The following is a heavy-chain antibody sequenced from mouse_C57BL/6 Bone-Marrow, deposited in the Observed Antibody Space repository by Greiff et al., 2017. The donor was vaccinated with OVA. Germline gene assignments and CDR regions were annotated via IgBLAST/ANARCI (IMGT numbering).Heavy chain of an antibody. Sequence: EVLLVESGGGLVKPGGSLKLSCAASGFTFSSYTMSWVRQTPEKRLEWVATISGGGGNTYYPDSVKGRFTLSRDNAKNTLYLQMSRLWSEDTALYYGARRGWLGYYFDYWGQGTTLTVSS. CDR2: ISGGGGNT. CDR3: ARRGWLGYYFDY. D-gene: IGHD2-3*01. CDR1: GFTFSSYT. J-gene: IGHJ2*01. V-gene: IGHV5-9*01.